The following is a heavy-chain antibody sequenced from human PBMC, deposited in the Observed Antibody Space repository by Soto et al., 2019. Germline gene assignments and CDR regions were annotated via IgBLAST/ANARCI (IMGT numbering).Heavy chain of an antibody. Sequence: QVQVVQSGVEVRRPGSSVKVSCKASGDTFKNCVISWVRQAPGQGLEWMGGIIPLFGTTDFAQRFQGRLTITTDESTTTAYMEMSRLSSEDTATYYWAAELGFGKLSVVWGQGTTVIGSS. D-gene: IGHD3-10*01. V-gene: IGHV1-69*05. J-gene: IGHJ6*02. CDR1: GDTFKNCV. CDR3: AAELGFGKLSVV. CDR2: IIPLFGTT.